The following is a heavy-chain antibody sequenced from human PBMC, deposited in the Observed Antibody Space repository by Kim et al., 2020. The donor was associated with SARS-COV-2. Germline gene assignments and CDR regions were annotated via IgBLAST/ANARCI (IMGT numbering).Heavy chain of an antibody. Sequence: GGSLRLSCSASGFRFSDYGMHWVRQAPGKGLEWVASIPNDGGIKYSADSVKGRFTISRDNSKNTLSLQMDSLRPEDTAVYYCAKDLSPFSYGLDSWGQGILVTVSS. J-gene: IGHJ4*02. CDR2: IPNDGGIK. D-gene: IGHD3-10*01. CDR3: AKDLSPFSYGLDS. V-gene: IGHV3-30*02. CDR1: GFRFSDYG.